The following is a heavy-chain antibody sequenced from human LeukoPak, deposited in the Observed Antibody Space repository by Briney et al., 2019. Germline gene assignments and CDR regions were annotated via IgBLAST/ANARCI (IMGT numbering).Heavy chain of an antibody. Sequence: ASVKVSCKASGYTFTSYGISWVRQAPGQGLEWMGWISAYNGNTNYAQKLQGRVTMTTDTSTSTAYIELRSLRSDDTAVYYCARDPFPTYYYDSSGYSDTNWFDPWGQGTLVTVSS. CDR2: ISAYNGNT. D-gene: IGHD3-22*01. CDR3: ARDPFPTYYYDSSGYSDTNWFDP. V-gene: IGHV1-18*01. CDR1: GYTFTSYG. J-gene: IGHJ5*02.